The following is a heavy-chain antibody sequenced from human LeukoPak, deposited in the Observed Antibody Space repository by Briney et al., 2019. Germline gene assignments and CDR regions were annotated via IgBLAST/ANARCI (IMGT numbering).Heavy chain of an antibody. Sequence: ASVKVSCKASRYTFTSYYMHWVRQAPGQGLEWMGIINPSGGSTSYAQKFQGRVTMTRDTSTGTVYMELSSLRSEDTAVYYCARDRGGGNYYFDYWGQGTLVTVSS. J-gene: IGHJ4*02. V-gene: IGHV1-46*01. CDR3: ARDRGGGNYYFDY. D-gene: IGHD4-23*01. CDR1: RYTFTSYY. CDR2: INPSGGST.